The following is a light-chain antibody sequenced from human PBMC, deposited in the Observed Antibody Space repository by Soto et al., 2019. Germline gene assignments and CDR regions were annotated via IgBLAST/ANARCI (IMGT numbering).Light chain of an antibody. V-gene: IGKV1-27*01. J-gene: IGKJ2*01. Sequence: DIQMTQSPSSLSASVGDRVTITCRAHQDISNYLAWYQQKPGKVPELLIYAASTLRTGVQSRFSGSGSGTVFTLTINNLQPEDVATYYCQKYNSAPNTFGRATRLEIK. CDR1: QDISNY. CDR2: AAS. CDR3: QKYNSAPNT.